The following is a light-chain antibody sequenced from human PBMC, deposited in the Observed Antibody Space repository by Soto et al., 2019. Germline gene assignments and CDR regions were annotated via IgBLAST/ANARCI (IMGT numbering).Light chain of an antibody. V-gene: IGLV2-23*01. CDR2: EGS. J-gene: IGLJ2*01. Sequence: QSALPQPASVSGSPGQSITISCTGTSSDVGGYDLVSWYQHHPGKAPKLVIYEGSKRPSGISYRFSGSKSGNTASLTISGLQTEDGADYYCCSYAGGSTYVVFGGGTKVTVL. CDR1: SSDVGGYDL. CDR3: CSYAGGSTYVV.